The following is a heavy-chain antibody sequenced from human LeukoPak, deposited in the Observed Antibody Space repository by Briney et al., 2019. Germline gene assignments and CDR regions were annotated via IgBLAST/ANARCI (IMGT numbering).Heavy chain of an antibody. CDR2: IYPGDSET. V-gene: IGHV5-51*01. CDR3: ARNYDTSGYRY. J-gene: IGHJ4*02. D-gene: IGHD3-22*01. Sequence: LGESLKISCKDSGHSFTSYWIGWVRQMPGKGLEWMGIIYPGDSETRYSPSFEGQVTISADKSISTAYLQWSSLKVSDTAMYYCARNYDTSGYRYWGQGTLVTVSS. CDR1: GHSFTSYW.